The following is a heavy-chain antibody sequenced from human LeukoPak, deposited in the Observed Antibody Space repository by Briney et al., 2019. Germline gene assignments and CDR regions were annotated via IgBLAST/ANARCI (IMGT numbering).Heavy chain of an antibody. CDR1: GFTFSDYY. D-gene: IGHD3-3*02. CDR2: ISSSSSYR. J-gene: IGHJ4*02. CDR3: PRVGLIGQQLYHLDH. Sequence: GGSLRLSCAASGFTFSDYYMSWIRQAPGKGLEWVSYISSSSSYRNYADSVKGRFTISRYNAKNSLYLQMNSLRADDTAVSYCPRVGLIGQQLYHLDHWGQGTLVTVSS. V-gene: IGHV3-11*06.